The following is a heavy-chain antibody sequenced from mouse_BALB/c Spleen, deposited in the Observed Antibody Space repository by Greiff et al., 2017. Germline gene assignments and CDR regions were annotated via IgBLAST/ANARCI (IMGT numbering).Heavy chain of an antibody. CDR1: GYSITSDYA. CDR2: ISYSGST. V-gene: IGHV3-2*02. Sequence: DVKLVESGPGLVKPSQSLSLTCTVTGYSITSDYAWNWIRQFPGNKLEWMGYISYSGSTSYNPSLKSRISITRDTSKNQFFLQLNSVTTEDTATYYCARCGDYGGSFDYWGQGTTLTVSS. J-gene: IGHJ2*01. D-gene: IGHD2-4*01. CDR3: ARCGDYGGSFDY.